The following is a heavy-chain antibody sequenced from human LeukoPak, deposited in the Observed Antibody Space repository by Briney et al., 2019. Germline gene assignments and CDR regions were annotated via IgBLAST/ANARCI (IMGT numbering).Heavy chain of an antibody. Sequence: SETLSLTCAVYGGSFSGYYWSWIRQPPGKGLEWIGEINHSGSTNHNPSLKSRVTISVDTSKNQFSLKLSSVTAADAAVYYCARGRYSSGWSFFDYWGQGTLVTVSS. V-gene: IGHV4-34*01. J-gene: IGHJ4*02. CDR1: GGSFSGYY. CDR2: INHSGST. D-gene: IGHD6-19*01. CDR3: ARGRYSSGWSFFDY.